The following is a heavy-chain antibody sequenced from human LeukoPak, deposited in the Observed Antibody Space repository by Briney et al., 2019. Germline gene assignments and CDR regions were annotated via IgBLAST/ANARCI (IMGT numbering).Heavy chain of an antibody. D-gene: IGHD1-26*01. CDR1: GLILSNYA. J-gene: IGHJ4*02. V-gene: IGHV3-23*01. CDR3: AIHESSIPY. CDR2: ISAGGVST. Sequence: GGSLRLSCAPWGLILSNYAMTWLRQAPRDGLEWVSGISAGGVSTYYADSVKGRFTNSRDNSKNTLHLQMNSVRAEDTAIYYFAIHESSIPYWGQGTLVTVSS.